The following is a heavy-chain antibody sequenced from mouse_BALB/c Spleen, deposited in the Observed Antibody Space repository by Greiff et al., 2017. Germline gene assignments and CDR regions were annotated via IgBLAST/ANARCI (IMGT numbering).Heavy chain of an antibody. D-gene: IGHD1-1*01. Sequence: EVKLMESGGGLVQPGGSLKLSCAASGFTFSSYTMSWVRQTPEKRLEWVAYISNGGGSTYYPDTVKGRFTISRDNAKNTLYLQMSSLKSEDTAMYCCARGDYGSSYWYFDVWGAGTTVTVSS. CDR1: GFTFSSYT. V-gene: IGHV5-12-2*01. CDR3: ARGDYGSSYWYFDV. CDR2: ISNGGGST. J-gene: IGHJ1*01.